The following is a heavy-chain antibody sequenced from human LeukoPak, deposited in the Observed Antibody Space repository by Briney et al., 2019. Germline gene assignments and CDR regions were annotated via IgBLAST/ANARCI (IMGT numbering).Heavy chain of an antibody. CDR3: ARVEVGYSYGFTQPLYFDY. J-gene: IGHJ4*02. CDR2: IYYSGST. Sequence: ASETLSLTCTVSGVTITTYYWSWTRQPPGKGLEWIGYIYYSGSTNYNPSLKSRVTISVDTSKNQFSLKLSSVTAADTAVYYCARVEVGYSYGFTQPLYFDYWGQGTLVTVSS. D-gene: IGHD5-18*01. V-gene: IGHV4-59*01. CDR1: GVTITTYY.